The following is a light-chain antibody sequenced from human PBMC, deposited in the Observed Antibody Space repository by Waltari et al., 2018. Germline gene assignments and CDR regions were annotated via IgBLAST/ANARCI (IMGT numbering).Light chain of an antibody. CDR2: SND. Sequence: QSVLTQPPSVSGTPGQRVTISCSESDSNIGSNYVSWYHQLPGTAPKLLIYSNDQRPSGVPGRSSGARSGTSASLAISGLRSDDEAFYYCAAWDDSVGGWVFGGGTKLTVL. CDR3: AAWDDSVGGWV. CDR1: DSNIGSNY. J-gene: IGLJ3*02. V-gene: IGLV1-47*02.